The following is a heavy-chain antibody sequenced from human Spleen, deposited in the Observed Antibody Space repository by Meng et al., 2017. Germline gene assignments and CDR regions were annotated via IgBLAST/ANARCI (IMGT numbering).Heavy chain of an antibody. CDR2: ISSGGSPT. V-gene: IGHV3-11*01. D-gene: IGHD1-26*01. CDR3: ARGSGGIVGATIDY. CDR1: GFTFNYYY. Sequence: QVQLVESGGGLVKPGGSLRLSCAASGFTFNYYYMNWIRQAPGKGLEWVSYISSGGSPTHYADSVKGRFTISRDDAKNSLYLQMDNLGAEDTAAYYCARGSGGIVGATIDYWGQGTLVTVSS. J-gene: IGHJ4*02.